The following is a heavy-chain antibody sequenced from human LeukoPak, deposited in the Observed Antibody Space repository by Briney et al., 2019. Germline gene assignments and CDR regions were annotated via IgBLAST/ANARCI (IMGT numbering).Heavy chain of an antibody. J-gene: IGHJ4*02. CDR3: ARGLEGVIITFYFDY. CDR1: GGTFSSYA. Sequence: SVKVSCKASGGTFSSYAISWVRQAPGQGLEWMGGIIPIFGTANYAQKFQGRVTITADESTSTAYMELSSLRSEDTAVYYCARGLEGVIITFYFDYWGQGTLVTVSS. V-gene: IGHV1-69*13. D-gene: IGHD3-10*01. CDR2: IIPIFGTA.